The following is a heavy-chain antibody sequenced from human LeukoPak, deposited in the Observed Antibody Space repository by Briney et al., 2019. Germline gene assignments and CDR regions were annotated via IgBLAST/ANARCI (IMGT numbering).Heavy chain of an antibody. J-gene: IGHJ4*02. D-gene: IGHD1-26*01. Sequence: SETLSLTCTVSGGSISSYFWSWIRQPAGKGLEWIGRMYTSGSTDYNPSLKSRVTLSLDTSKNQFSLKLSSVTAADMAVYYCARGASGNYHYFDYWGQGTLVTVSS. CDR3: ARGASGNYHYFDY. CDR1: GGSISSYF. V-gene: IGHV4-4*07. CDR2: MYTSGST.